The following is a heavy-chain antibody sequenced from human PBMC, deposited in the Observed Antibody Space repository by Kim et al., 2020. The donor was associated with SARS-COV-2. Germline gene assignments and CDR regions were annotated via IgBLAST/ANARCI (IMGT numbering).Heavy chain of an antibody. CDR1: AYTFTSHD. J-gene: IGHJ4*02. V-gene: IGHV1-46*01. Sequence: ASVKVSCKASAYTFTSHDVHWVRQAPGQGLEWMGGINPGIGSTTYAQKFQGRVTMTRDTSTTTVYMELSSLRSEDTAVYYCARVRDASNYQSYFDYWGQG. D-gene: IGHD2-2*01. CDR3: ARVRDASNYQSYFDY. CDR2: INPGIGST.